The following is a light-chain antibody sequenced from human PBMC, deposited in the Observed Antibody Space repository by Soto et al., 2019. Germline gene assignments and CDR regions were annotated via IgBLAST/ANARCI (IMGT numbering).Light chain of an antibody. CDR2: NTS. CDR3: QQYDGRPLT. Sequence: DIQMTQSPSSLSASVGDRLTVTCQASHAISNYLNWYQQKSGKAPQLLIYNTSNLETGVPSRFSGSGSVTHFIFTISSLQPEDVAIYYWQQYDGRPLTFGGGTRVEIK. CDR1: HAISNY. V-gene: IGKV1-33*01. J-gene: IGKJ4*01.